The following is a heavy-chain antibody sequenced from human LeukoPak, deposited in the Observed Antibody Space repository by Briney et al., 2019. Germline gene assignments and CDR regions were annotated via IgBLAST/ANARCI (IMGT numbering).Heavy chain of an antibody. CDR3: ARDNDFWSGYLLNWFDP. J-gene: IGHJ5*02. CDR1: GGSISSSSYY. Sequence: SETLSLTCTVSGGSISSSSYYWGWLRQPPGKGLEWIGSIYYSGSTYYNPSLKSRVTISVDTSKNQFSLKLSSVTAADTAVYYCARDNDFWSGYLLNWFDPWGQGTLVTVSS. CDR2: IYYSGST. V-gene: IGHV4-39*07. D-gene: IGHD3-3*01.